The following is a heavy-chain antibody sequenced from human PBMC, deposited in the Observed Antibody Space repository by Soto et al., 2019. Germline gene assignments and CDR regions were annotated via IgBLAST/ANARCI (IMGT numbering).Heavy chain of an antibody. V-gene: IGHV3-30-3*01. D-gene: IGHD3-10*01. CDR1: GFTFSSYA. Sequence: GGSLRLSCAASGFTFSSYAMHWVRQAPGKGLEWVAVISYDGSNKYYADSVKGRFTISRDNSKNTLYLQMNSLRAEDTAVYYCARAWFGESVDVWGQGTPVTVSS. CDR3: ARAWFGESVDV. J-gene: IGHJ6*02. CDR2: ISYDGSNK.